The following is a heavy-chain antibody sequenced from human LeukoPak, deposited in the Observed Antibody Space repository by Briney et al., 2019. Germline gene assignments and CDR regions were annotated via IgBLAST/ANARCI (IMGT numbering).Heavy chain of an antibody. V-gene: IGHV1-2*02. Sequence: ASVKVSCKASGYTFTDYYMHWVRQAPGQGLEWMGWINPNSGDTNYAQKFQGRVTMTRDTSITTAYMELSRLRSDDTAVYYCARDRDYGDYGACVYWGQGTLVTVSS. CDR2: INPNSGDT. D-gene: IGHD4-17*01. CDR3: ARDRDYGDYGACVY. CDR1: GYTFTDYY. J-gene: IGHJ4*02.